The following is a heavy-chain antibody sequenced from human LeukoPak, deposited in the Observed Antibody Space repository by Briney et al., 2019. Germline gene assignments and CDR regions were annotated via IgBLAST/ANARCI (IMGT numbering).Heavy chain of an antibody. V-gene: IGHV3-11*04. CDR1: GFTFSDYY. D-gene: IGHD4-17*01. Sequence: GGSLRLSCAASGFTFSDYYMSWIRQAPGKGLEWVSYISSSSSTIYYADSVKGRFTISRDNAKNSLYLQMNSLRDEDTAVYYCARGDYGDYRPFAFDIWGQGAMVTVSS. CDR2: ISSSSSTI. J-gene: IGHJ3*02. CDR3: ARGDYGDYRPFAFDI.